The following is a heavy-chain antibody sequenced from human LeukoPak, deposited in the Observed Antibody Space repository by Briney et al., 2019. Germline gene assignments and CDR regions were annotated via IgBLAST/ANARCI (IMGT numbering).Heavy chain of an antibody. CDR2: IDYSGSI. V-gene: IGHV4-38-2*02. D-gene: IGHD4-11*01. Sequence: SETLSLTCTVSGYRLSSGYHWGWIRQTPGKGLEWLGSIDYSGSIYDNPSLRSRVTISLDTSKNQVYLKVNSVTAADTAVYCCVRSEIDDYSKYWGQGTLVIVSS. J-gene: IGHJ4*02. CDR1: GYRLSSGYH. CDR3: VRSEIDDYSKY.